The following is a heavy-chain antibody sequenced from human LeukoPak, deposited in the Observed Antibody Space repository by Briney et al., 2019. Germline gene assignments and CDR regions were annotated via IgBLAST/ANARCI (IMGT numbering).Heavy chain of an antibody. Sequence: GGSLRLSCAASGFTVSSNYMSWVRQAPGKGLEWVSVIYSGGSTYYADSVKGRFTISRDNSKNTLYLQMNSLRAEDTAVYYCARGDSGWSSGTNFDYWAREPWSPSPQ. V-gene: IGHV3-53*01. CDR3: ARGDSGWSSGTNFDY. D-gene: IGHD6-19*01. CDR2: IYSGGST. J-gene: IGHJ4*02. CDR1: GFTVSSNY.